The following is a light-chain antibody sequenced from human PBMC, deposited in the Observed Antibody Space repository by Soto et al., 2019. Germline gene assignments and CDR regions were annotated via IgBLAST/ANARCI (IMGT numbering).Light chain of an antibody. CDR3: QQYSTSPWT. CDR1: QSVSSRD. J-gene: IGKJ1*01. CDR2: GAS. V-gene: IGKV3-20*01. Sequence: TVLTLSPSTLSLAPGERATLSCRASQSVSSRDLAWYQQQPGQAPRLLIYGASSRATGIPDRFSGSGSGTDFTLTISRLEPEDSAVYYCQQYSTSPWTFGQGTKV.